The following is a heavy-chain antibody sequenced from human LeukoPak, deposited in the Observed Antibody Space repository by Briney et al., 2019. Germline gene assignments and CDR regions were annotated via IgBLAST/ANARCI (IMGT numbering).Heavy chain of an antibody. CDR1: GFSVSGYR. Sequence: GGSLRLSCAVSGFSVSGYRMTWVRQAPGKGLEWVANIKQDGSEKNYVDSVKGRFTISRDNAENSLFLQMNSLRVEDTAVYYCAREWQGGIAAAGTRIEGDYWGQGTLVAVSS. D-gene: IGHD6-13*01. CDR2: IKQDGSEK. J-gene: IGHJ4*02. V-gene: IGHV3-7*01. CDR3: AREWQGGIAAAGTRIEGDY.